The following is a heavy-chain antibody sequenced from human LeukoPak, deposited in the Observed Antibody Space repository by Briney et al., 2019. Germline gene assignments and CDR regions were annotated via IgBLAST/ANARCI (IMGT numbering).Heavy chain of an antibody. CDR1: GYRFTSYW. D-gene: IGHD3-22*01. J-gene: IGHJ4*02. CDR3: ARGYYYDSSGYYDY. CDR2: IYPGDSDT. Sequence: GESLKISCKGSGYRFTSYWIGWVRQMTGKGLEWMGIIYPGDSDTRYSPSFQGQVTISADRSISTAYLQWSSLKASDTAMYYCARGYYYDSSGYYDYCGQGTLVTVSS. V-gene: IGHV5-51*01.